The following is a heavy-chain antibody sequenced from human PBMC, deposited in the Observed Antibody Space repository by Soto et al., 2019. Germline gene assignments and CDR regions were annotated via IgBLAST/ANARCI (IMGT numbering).Heavy chain of an antibody. CDR2: IKQDGSEK. V-gene: IGHV3-7*01. CDR1: GFIFNNYW. J-gene: IGHJ4*02. D-gene: IGHD3-22*01. CDR3: ARDAYYDESSGYFDY. Sequence: EVQLVESGGGLVQPGGSLRLSYAASGFIFNNYWMTWVRQAPGKGLEWVANIKQDGSEKYYVDSVKGRFTISRDNAKNSLYLQMNSLRADDTAVYYCARDAYYDESSGYFDYWGQGTLVTVSS.